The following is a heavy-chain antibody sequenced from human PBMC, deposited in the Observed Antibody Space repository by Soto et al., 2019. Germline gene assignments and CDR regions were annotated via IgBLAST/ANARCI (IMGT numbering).Heavy chain of an antibody. J-gene: IGHJ4*02. CDR2: IIPIFGTA. CDR3: ARDYSDSSGYYYDRFDY. Sequence: GASVKVSCKASGGTFSSYAISWVRQAPGQGLEWMGGIIPIFGTANYAQKFQGRVTITADESTSTAYMELSSLRSEDTAVYYCARDYSDSSGYYYDRFDYWGQGTLVTVSS. D-gene: IGHD3-22*01. CDR1: GGTFSSYA. V-gene: IGHV1-69*13.